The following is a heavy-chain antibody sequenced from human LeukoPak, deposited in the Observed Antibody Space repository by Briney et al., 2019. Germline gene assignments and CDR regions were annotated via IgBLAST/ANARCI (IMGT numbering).Heavy chain of an antibody. CDR3: ARPTTPYQLLYGGFDP. D-gene: IGHD2-2*02. J-gene: IGHJ5*02. Sequence: GGSLRLSCAASGFTFSSYAMSWVRQAPGKGLEWVSGISGSGGSTYYADSVKGRFTISRDNSKNTLYLQMNSLRAEDTAVYYCARPTTPYQLLYGGFDPWGQGTLVTVSS. V-gene: IGHV3-23*01. CDR1: GFTFSSYA. CDR2: ISGSGGST.